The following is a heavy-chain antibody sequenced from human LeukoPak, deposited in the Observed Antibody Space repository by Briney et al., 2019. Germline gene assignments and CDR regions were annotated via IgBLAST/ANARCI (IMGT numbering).Heavy chain of an antibody. CDR1: GGTFSSYA. J-gene: IGHJ3*02. V-gene: IGHV1-69*04. CDR3: ARFRSGPNAFDI. Sequence: SVKVSCKASGGTFSSYAISWVRQAPGQGLEWMGRIIPILGIANYAQKFQGRVTITADKSTSTAYMELSSLRSEDTAVYYCARFRSGPNAFDIWGQGTMVTVSS. CDR2: IIPILGIA. D-gene: IGHD3-10*01.